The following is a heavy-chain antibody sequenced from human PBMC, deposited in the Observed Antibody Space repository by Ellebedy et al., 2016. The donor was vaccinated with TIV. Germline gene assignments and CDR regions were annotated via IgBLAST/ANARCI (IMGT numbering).Heavy chain of an antibody. CDR3: SRDPYIEGDY. J-gene: IGHJ4*02. CDR2: INGDGSHT. D-gene: IGHD3-16*01. V-gene: IGHV3-74*01. CDR1: GFTFSSYW. Sequence: PGGSLRLSCAASGFTFSSYWMHWVRQAPGKGLVWVSRINGDGSHTNYADSVKGRFTISRDNAKNTLFLHMNSLRDEDTAIYYCSRDPYIEGDYWGQGTLVTVSS.